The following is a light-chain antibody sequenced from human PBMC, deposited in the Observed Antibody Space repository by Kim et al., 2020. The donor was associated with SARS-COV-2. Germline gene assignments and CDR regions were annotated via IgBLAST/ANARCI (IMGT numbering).Light chain of an antibody. J-gene: IGKJ4*01. CDR2: GAS. Sequence: EFVLTQSPGTLSLSPGKRATLSCRASQSVCSNYLAWYQQKPGQAPRLLIYGASSRATGIPDTFSGSGSGTDFTLTISRLEPEDFAVYYCQQYGSSPQTFGGGTKLEI. CDR3: QQYGSSPQT. V-gene: IGKV3-20*01. CDR1: QSVCSNY.